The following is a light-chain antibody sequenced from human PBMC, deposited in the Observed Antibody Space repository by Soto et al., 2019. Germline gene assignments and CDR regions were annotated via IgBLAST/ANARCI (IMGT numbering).Light chain of an antibody. J-gene: IGKJ1*01. Sequence: QMTQSPSTLSASVGDRVTITCRASHNIERWMAWYQQKPGKAPSLLIFDASTLHSGVPSRFSGSGSGTEFTLTISSLQPDDFATYYCQQFAVSRTFGQGTKVETK. CDR2: DAS. V-gene: IGKV1-5*01. CDR1: HNIERW. CDR3: QQFAVSRT.